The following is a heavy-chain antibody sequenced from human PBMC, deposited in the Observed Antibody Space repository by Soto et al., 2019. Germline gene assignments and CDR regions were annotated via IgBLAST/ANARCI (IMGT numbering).Heavy chain of an antibody. Sequence: PSETLSLTCAVSGGSISSSNWWSWVRQPPGEGLEWIGYIYFSGSTNYNPSLKSRVTMSVDTSKIQFSLKLSSVTAADTAIYYCARASRADAFDIWGQGTVVTVSS. V-gene: IGHV4-4*02. CDR3: ARASRADAFDI. J-gene: IGHJ3*02. CDR1: GGSISSSNW. CDR2: IYFSGST.